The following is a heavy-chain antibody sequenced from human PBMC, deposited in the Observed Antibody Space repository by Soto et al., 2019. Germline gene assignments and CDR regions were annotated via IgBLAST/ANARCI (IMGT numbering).Heavy chain of an antibody. D-gene: IGHD7-27*01. J-gene: IGHJ5*02. CDR1: GGSISDYY. Sequence: SETLSLTCTVSGGSISDYYWSWIRQSAGKGLHWIGHIYISGSAPYGTTHYNPSLNSRVTMSVDTSKNQFSLKLSSVTAADTAVYYCARSQFMGNPYLAFDPWGQGTLVTVSS. CDR2: IYISGSAPYGTT. CDR3: ARSQFMGNPYLAFDP. V-gene: IGHV4-4*07.